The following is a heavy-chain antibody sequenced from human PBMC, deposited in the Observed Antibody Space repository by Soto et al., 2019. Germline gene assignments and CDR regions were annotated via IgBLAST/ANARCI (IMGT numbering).Heavy chain of an antibody. CDR3: ARSCPPGGSCYTGEYNWFDP. V-gene: IGHV1-69*13. CDR2: IIPIFGTA. J-gene: IGHJ5*02. D-gene: IGHD2-15*01. Sequence: ASVKVSCKASGGTFSSYAISWVRQAPGQGLEWMGGIIPIFGTANYAQKFQGRVTITADESTSTAYMELSSLRSEDTAVYYCARSCPPGGSCYTGEYNWFDPWGQGTLVTVSS. CDR1: GGTFSSYA.